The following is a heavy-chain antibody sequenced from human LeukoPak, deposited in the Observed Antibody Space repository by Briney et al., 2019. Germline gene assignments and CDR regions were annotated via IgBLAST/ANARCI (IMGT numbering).Heavy chain of an antibody. CDR1: GFTFRSYG. D-gene: IGHD2-21*02. CDR3: ARVVGVTEGGGYFDY. J-gene: IGHJ4*02. V-gene: IGHV3-33*01. CDR2: KWFDGSKE. Sequence: GGSLRLFCAASGFTFRSYGMQWVRQAPGKGLEGVAVKWFDGSKEYYADSAKGRFTISRDNPKNTVYLQINSRRAEDTAVYYCARVVGVTEGGGYFDYWGQGALVTVSS.